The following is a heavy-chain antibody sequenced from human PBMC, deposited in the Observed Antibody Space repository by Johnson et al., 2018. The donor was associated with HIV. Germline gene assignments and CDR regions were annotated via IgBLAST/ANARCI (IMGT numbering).Heavy chain of an antibody. V-gene: IGHV3-30*19. CDR2: IWYDGSNK. J-gene: IGHJ3*02. Sequence: VQLVESGGGVVQPGRSLRLSCAASGFIFSSYGMHWVRQAPGKGLEWVAVIWYDGSNKYYADSVKGRFTISRDNSKNTLYLQMNSLRAEDTAVYYCARGEGWGPGFDIWGQGTMVTVSS. CDR1: GFIFSSYG. CDR3: ARGEGWGPGFDI. D-gene: IGHD3-16*01.